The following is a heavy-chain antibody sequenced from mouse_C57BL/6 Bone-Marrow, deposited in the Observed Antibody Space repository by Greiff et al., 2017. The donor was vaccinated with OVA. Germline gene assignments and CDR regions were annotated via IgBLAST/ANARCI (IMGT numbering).Heavy chain of an antibody. Sequence: QVHVKQPGAELVKPGASVKLSCKASGYTFTSYWMHWVKQRPGRGLEWIGRIDPNSGGTKYNEKFKSKATLTVDKPSSTAYMQLSSLTSEDAAVYYCARKETGSNWYFDVWGTGTTVTVSS. D-gene: IGHD4-1*01. CDR2: IDPNSGGT. CDR1: GYTFTSYW. CDR3: ARKETGSNWYFDV. V-gene: IGHV1-72*01. J-gene: IGHJ1*03.